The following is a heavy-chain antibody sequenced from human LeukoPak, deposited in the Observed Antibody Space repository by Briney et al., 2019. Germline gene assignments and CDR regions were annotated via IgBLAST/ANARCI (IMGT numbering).Heavy chain of an antibody. J-gene: IGHJ6*03. CDR2: ISAYNGNT. CDR3: ARVGPLDIVATTHLYYYMDV. D-gene: IGHD5-12*01. Sequence: ASVKVSCKASGYTFTSYGISWVRQAPGQGLEWMGWISAYNGNTNYAQKLQGRVTMTIDTSTSTAYMELRSLRSDDTAVYYCARVGPLDIVATTHLYYYMDVWGKGTTVTVSS. V-gene: IGHV1-18*01. CDR1: GYTFTSYG.